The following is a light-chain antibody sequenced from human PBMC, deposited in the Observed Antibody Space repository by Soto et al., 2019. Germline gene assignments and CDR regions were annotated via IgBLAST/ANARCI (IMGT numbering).Light chain of an antibody. J-gene: IGLJ1*01. Sequence: LTQPPSASGSPGQSVTISCTGTNSDIGGYIYVSWYRQYPGEAPKLLIYEVNKRSSGVPDRFSGSKSGNTASLTVSGLQADDEAHYYCSSYSGTNNFGVFGTGTKVTVL. CDR3: SSYSGTNNFGV. V-gene: IGLV2-8*01. CDR2: EVN. CDR1: NSDIGGYIY.